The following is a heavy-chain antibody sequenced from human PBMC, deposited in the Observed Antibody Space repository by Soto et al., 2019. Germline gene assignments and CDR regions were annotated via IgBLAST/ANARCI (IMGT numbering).Heavy chain of an antibody. CDR2: ISYDGSNK. V-gene: IGHV3-30-3*01. D-gene: IGHD3-22*01. Sequence: LSLTCAASGFTFSSYAMHWVRQAPGKGLEWVAVISYDGSNKYYADSVKGRFTISRDNSKNTLYLQMNSLRAEDTAVYYCARDPTYYYDSSGYGGAFDIWGQGTMVTVSS. CDR3: ARDPTYYYDSSGYGGAFDI. CDR1: GFTFSSYA. J-gene: IGHJ3*02.